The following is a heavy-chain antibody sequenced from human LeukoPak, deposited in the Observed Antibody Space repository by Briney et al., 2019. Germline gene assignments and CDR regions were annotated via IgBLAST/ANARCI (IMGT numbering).Heavy chain of an antibody. CDR3: ARDFYNGSGLANFDY. D-gene: IGHD6-19*01. J-gene: IGHJ4*02. Sequence: GGSLRLSCAASGFTFSSYEMNWVRQAPGKGLEWVSYISSSGSTIYYADSVKGRFTISRDNAKNSLYLQMNSLRAEDTAVYYCARDFYNGSGLANFDYWGQGTLVTVSS. V-gene: IGHV3-48*03. CDR2: ISSSGSTI. CDR1: GFTFSSYE.